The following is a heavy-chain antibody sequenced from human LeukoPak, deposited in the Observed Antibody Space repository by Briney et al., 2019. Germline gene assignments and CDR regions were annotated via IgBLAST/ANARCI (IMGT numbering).Heavy chain of an antibody. D-gene: IGHD2-21*02. CDR1: GFTFSSYA. Sequence: PGGSLRLSCAASGFTFSSYAMSWVRQAPGKGLEWVSAISGSGGSTYYADSVKGRFTISRDNSKNTLYLQMNSLRAEDTAVYYCARSPYGGNSYHHYYYYGMDVWGQGTTVTVSS. CDR3: ARSPYGGNSYHHYYYYGMDV. CDR2: ISGSGGST. V-gene: IGHV3-23*01. J-gene: IGHJ6*02.